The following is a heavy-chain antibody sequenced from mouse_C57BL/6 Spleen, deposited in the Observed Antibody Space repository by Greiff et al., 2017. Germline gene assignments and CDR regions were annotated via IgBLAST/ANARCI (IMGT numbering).Heavy chain of an antibody. Sequence: VQLQQSGPELVKPGASVKIPCKASGYTFTDYNMDWVKQSHGKSLEWIGDINPNNGGTIYTQKFKGKGTLTVDKSSSTAYMESRDLTSEDTAVYYCARWDSSCPWFAYWGQGTLVTVSA. CDR2: INPNNGGT. CDR3: ARWDSSCPWFAY. D-gene: IGHD3-3*01. CDR1: GYTFTDYN. V-gene: IGHV1-18*01. J-gene: IGHJ3*01.